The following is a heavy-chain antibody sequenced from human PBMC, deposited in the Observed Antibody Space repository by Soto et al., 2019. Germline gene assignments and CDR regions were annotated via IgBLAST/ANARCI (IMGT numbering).Heavy chain of an antibody. Sequence: QLQLQESGPGLVKPSETLSLTCTVSGGSISSSSYYWGWIRQPPGKGLEWIGSIYYSGSTYYNPSLKSRVTISVDTSKNQFSLKLSSVTAADTAVYYCARHKQRCSGGSCYLAGGFDYWGQGTLVTVSS. CDR1: GGSISSSSYY. CDR2: IYYSGST. D-gene: IGHD2-15*01. V-gene: IGHV4-39*01. J-gene: IGHJ4*02. CDR3: ARHKQRCSGGSCYLAGGFDY.